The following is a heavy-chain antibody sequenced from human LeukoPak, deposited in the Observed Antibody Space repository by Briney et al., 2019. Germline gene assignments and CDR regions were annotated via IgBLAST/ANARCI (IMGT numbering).Heavy chain of an antibody. Sequence: SETLSLTCTVSGGSIRSYYWSWIRQPPGKGLEWIAYIYYSGSTYYNPSLKSRVTISVDTSKNQFSLKLSSVTAADTAVYYCARGLGGAPTTVLSWGQGTLVTVSS. CDR1: GGSIRSYY. V-gene: IGHV4-59*08. CDR2: IYYSGST. D-gene: IGHD4-17*01. J-gene: IGHJ5*02. CDR3: ARGLGGAPTTVLS.